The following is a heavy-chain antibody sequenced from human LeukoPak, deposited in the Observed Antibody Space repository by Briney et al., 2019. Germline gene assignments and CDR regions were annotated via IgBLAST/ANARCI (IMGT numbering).Heavy chain of an antibody. CDR1: GFTFSSYE. CDR2: ISSSGSTI. Sequence: GALRLSCAASGFTFSSYEMNWVRQAPGKGLEWVSYISSSGSTIYYADSVKGRFTVSRDNAKNSLYLQMNSLRAEDTAVYYCAREGGEWELLRTFDYWGQGTLVTVSS. D-gene: IGHD1-26*01. CDR3: AREGGEWELLRTFDY. V-gene: IGHV3-48*03. J-gene: IGHJ4*02.